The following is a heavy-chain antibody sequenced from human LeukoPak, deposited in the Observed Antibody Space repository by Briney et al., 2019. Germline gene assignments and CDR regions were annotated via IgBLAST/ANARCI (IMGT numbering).Heavy chain of an antibody. Sequence: TGGSLRLSCAASEFSVGSNYMTWVRQAPGKGLEWVSLIYSGGSTYYADSVKGRFTISRDNSKNTLYLQMNSLRAEDTAVYYCARTTEGGYTYDYFYYYYMDVWGKGTTVTISS. D-gene: IGHD5-18*01. CDR1: EFSVGSNY. V-gene: IGHV3-66*01. CDR3: ARTTEGGYTYDYFYYYYMDV. CDR2: IYSGGST. J-gene: IGHJ6*03.